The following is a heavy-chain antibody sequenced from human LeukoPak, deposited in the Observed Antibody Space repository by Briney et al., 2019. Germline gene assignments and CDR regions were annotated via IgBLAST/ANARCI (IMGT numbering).Heavy chain of an antibody. J-gene: IGHJ4*02. V-gene: IGHV4-39*01. D-gene: IGHD2-2*02. CDR2: IYYSGST. CDR3: ARHIGDNLVVPAAIHPDY. CDR1: GGSISSYY. Sequence: SETLSLTCTVSGGSISSYYWGWIRQPPGKGLEWIGSIYYSGSTYYNPSLKSRVTISVDTSKNQFSLKLSSVTAADTAVYYCARHIGDNLVVPAAIHPDYWGQGTLVTVSS.